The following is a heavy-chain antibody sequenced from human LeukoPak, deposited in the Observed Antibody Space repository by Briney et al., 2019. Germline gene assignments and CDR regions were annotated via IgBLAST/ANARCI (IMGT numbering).Heavy chain of an antibody. CDR2: ISYDGSNK. Sequence: GGSLRLSCAASGFTFSSYGVHWVRQAPGKGLEWVAVISYDGSNKYYADSVKGRFTISRDNSKNTLYLQMNSLRAEDTAVYYCAKFSVNYYDSSGYRRGAFDIWGQGAMVTVSS. D-gene: IGHD3-22*01. V-gene: IGHV3-30*18. J-gene: IGHJ3*02. CDR3: AKFSVNYYDSSGYRRGAFDI. CDR1: GFTFSSYG.